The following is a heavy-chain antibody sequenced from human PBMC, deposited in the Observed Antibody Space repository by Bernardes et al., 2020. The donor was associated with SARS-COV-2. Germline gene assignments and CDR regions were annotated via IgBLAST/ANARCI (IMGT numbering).Heavy chain of an antibody. J-gene: IGHJ4*02. Sequence: GGSLRLSCVASGFTFGRYAMMWVRLGPGKRLEWVSAISGRGDATYYADSVKGRFTISRDNSRNTVYLQLNGLRDDDMGTYYCAKDPLGATYYAMYFEYWGRGTQVTVSS. CDR3: AKDPLGATYYAMYFEY. CDR1: GFTFGRYA. D-gene: IGHD3-16*01. CDR2: ISGRGDAT. V-gene: IGHV3-23*01.